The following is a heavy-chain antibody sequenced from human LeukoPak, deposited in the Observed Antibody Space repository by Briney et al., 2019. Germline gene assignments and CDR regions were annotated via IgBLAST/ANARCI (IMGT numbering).Heavy chain of an antibody. CDR3: ATGERMVRGDGVDY. J-gene: IGHJ4*02. V-gene: IGHV3-66*01. D-gene: IGHD3-10*01. CDR1: GFTVRNNY. CDR2: IYGGGST. Sequence: PGGSLRLSCAASGFTVRNNYMSWVRQAPGKGLEWVSVIYGGGSTYYADSVKGRFTISRDYSKNTLYLQMNSLRAEDTAVYFCATGERMVRGDGVDYWGQGTLVTVSS.